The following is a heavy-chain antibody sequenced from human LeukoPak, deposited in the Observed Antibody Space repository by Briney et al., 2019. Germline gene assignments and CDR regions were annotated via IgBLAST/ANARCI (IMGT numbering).Heavy chain of an antibody. CDR3: ARADRDSDWYIDDC. Sequence: GGSLRLSCAASGFTFSTYNMNWVRQAPGKGLEWVSSITSSSTYIYYADSLKGRFTISRDNAKNSLYLQMNNLRAEDTAVYYCARADRDSDWYIDDCWGQGTLVTVSS. J-gene: IGHJ4*02. D-gene: IGHD6-19*01. V-gene: IGHV3-21*01. CDR1: GFTFSTYN. CDR2: ITSSSTYI.